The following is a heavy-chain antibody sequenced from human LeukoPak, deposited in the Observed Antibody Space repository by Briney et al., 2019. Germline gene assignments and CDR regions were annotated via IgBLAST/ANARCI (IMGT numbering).Heavy chain of an antibody. D-gene: IGHD7-27*01. Sequence: ASVKVSCKASGYTFTSYDINWVRQATGQGLEWMGWMSPNSGNTGYAQKFQGRVTMTRSTSMSTAYMELSSLRSEGTAVYYCARGPPNWGYDYWGQGTLVTVSS. CDR1: GYTFTSYD. V-gene: IGHV1-8*01. CDR3: ARGPPNWGYDY. J-gene: IGHJ4*02. CDR2: MSPNSGNT.